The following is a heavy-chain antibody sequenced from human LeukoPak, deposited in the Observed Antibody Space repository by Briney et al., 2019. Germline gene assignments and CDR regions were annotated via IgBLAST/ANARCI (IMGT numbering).Heavy chain of an antibody. Sequence: PGRSLRLSCAASGFTFSSFAMHWVRQAPGKGLDWVAVISYDGSNKYYADSVKGRFTISRDNSKNTLYLQMNSLRPEDTAVYYCARELGESYSVFDYWGQGTLVTVSP. CDR2: ISYDGSNK. J-gene: IGHJ4*02. V-gene: IGHV3-30-3*01. CDR3: ARELGESYSVFDY. CDR1: GFTFSSFA. D-gene: IGHD1-26*01.